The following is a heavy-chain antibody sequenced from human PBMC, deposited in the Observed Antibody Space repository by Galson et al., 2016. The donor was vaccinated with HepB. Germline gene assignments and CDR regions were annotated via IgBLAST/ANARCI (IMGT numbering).Heavy chain of an antibody. CDR2: IKSESDGGTS. D-gene: IGHD5-18*01. CDR1: RLIFSNAW. CDR3: TSGQRYSYGLAF. V-gene: IGHV3-15*01. J-gene: IGHJ4*02. Sequence: SLRLSCAASRLIFSNAWMSWVRQVPGKGLEWVGRIKSESDGGTSDHAAAVKGRFTISRNDSQNTLYLQMNSLKTEDTAIYYCTSGQRYSYGLAFWGQGTLVAVSS.